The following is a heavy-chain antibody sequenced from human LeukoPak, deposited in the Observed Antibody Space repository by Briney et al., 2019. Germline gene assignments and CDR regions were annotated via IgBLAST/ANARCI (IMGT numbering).Heavy chain of an antibody. CDR2: IKQDGSEK. V-gene: IGHV3-7*01. CDR3: ARYIETPRRDLDY. D-gene: IGHD4-23*01. CDR1: GFTFSNSA. J-gene: IGHJ4*02. Sequence: GGSLRLSCAASGFTFSNSAMSWVRQAPGKGLEWVARIKQDGSEKHYVDSVKGRFTISRDNAKNSVYLQMNTLRAEDTAVYYCARYIETPRRDLDYRGQRTLVTVS.